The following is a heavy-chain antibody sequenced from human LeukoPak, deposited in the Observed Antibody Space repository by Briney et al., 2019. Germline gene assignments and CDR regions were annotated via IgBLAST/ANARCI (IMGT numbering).Heavy chain of an antibody. J-gene: IGHJ2*01. CDR2: INPNSGGT. CDR1: GYTFTGYY. Sequence: GASVKVSCKASGYTFTGYYMHWVRQAPGQGLEWRGWINPNSGGTNYAQKFQGRVTMTRDTSISTAYMELSRLRSDDTAVYYCARWNTIFGVVTHWYFDLWGRGTLVTVSS. V-gene: IGHV1-2*02. D-gene: IGHD3-3*01. CDR3: ARWNTIFGVVTHWYFDL.